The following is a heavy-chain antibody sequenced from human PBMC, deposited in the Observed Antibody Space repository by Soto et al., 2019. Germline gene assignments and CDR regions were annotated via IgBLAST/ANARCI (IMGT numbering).Heavy chain of an antibody. D-gene: IGHD3-16*01. V-gene: IGHV4-39*01. Sequence: SETLSLTCTVSGGSISSYYWGWIRQPPGKGLEWIGSIYYSGSTFYNPSLKSRVTISVDTSKNQFSLKLTSVTAADTAVYYCARQTALIMITFGGALDYWGQGARVTVSS. CDR1: GGSISSYY. CDR3: ARQTALIMITFGGALDY. CDR2: IYYSGST. J-gene: IGHJ4*02.